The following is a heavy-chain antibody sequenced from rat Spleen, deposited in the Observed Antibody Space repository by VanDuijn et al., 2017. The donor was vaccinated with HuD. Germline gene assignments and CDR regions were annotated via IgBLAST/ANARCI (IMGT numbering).Heavy chain of an antibody. CDR2: MKYDGDT. J-gene: IGHJ3*01. CDR1: GFSLMDYS. V-gene: IGHV2S30*01. Sequence: QVQLKESGPGLVQPSQTLSLTCTVSGFSLMDYSVHWVRQPPGKGLEWMGRMKYDGDTYYNSALKSRLSISRDTSKSQVFLKMNSLQTEDTAIYFCTRSYGGYTQHWFPYWGQGTLVTVSS. CDR3: TRSYGGYTQHWFPY. D-gene: IGHD1-11*01.